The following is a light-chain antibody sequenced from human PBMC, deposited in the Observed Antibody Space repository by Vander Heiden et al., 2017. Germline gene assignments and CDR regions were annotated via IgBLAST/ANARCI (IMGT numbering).Light chain of an antibody. CDR3: SSYSSTSTSVV. Sequence: HSALTQPASVSGSPGQSITISCTGTTRDLVAYNYVHWYQQHPGRAPKLLIYEVSHRPSGVSDRFSGSKSGYTASLTISGLQAEDEADYYCSSYSSTSTSVVFGGGTTLSVL. V-gene: IGLV2-14*01. CDR1: TRDLVAYNY. J-gene: IGLJ2*01. CDR2: EVS.